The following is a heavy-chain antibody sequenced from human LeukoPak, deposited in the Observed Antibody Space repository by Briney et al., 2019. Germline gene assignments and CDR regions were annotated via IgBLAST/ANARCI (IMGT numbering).Heavy chain of an antibody. D-gene: IGHD6-13*01. CDR1: GYTFTGYY. CDR2: IRAYNGNT. J-gene: IGHJ4*02. CDR3: AGSLAAAGGFDY. V-gene: IGHV1-18*04. Sequence: ASVKVSCKASGYTFTGYYMHWVRQAPGQGLEWMGWIRAYNGNTNYAQKLQGRVTMTTDTSTSTAYMELRSLRSDDTAVYYCAGSLAAAGGFDYWGQGTLVTVSS.